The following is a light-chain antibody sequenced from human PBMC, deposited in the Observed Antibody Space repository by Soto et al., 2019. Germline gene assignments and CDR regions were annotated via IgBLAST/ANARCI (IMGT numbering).Light chain of an antibody. J-gene: IGKJ2*01. Sequence: EIVLTQSPGTLSLSPGERATLSCRASQTISSAYLAWYQQKPGQAPRLLISGASSRATGIPDRFSGSGSGTDFTLTISRLEPEDFAVYYCQQYGSSLYTFGQGTKLEIQ. V-gene: IGKV3-20*01. CDR1: QTISSAY. CDR2: GAS. CDR3: QQYGSSLYT.